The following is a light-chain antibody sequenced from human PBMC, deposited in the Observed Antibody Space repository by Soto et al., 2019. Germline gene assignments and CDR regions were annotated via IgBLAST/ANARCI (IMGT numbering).Light chain of an antibody. CDR1: SSNIGAGYD. CDR3: QSFDTSLNRV. V-gene: IGLV1-40*01. J-gene: IGLJ2*01. CDR2: ANS. Sequence: QSVLTQPPSVSGAPGRRVSISCTGSSSNIGAGYDVHWYRQLPGTAPKLLIYANSNRPSGVPDRFSGSKSGTSASLAITGLQADDEAEYYCQSFDTSLNRVFGGGTKLTVL.